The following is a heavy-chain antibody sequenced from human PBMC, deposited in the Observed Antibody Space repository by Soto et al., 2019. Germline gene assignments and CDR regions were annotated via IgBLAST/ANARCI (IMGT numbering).Heavy chain of an antibody. CDR2: MNPNRGNK. CDR3: ARGRPIPYYYYYMDV. V-gene: IGHV1-8*01. Sequence: GAPVKVSCEASGYTFTSYDINWVRQATGKGLEWKGWMNPNRGNKGYAQKFQGRVTMTRNTSISTAYMELSSLRSEDTALYYCARGRPIPYYYYYMDVWRKGTTVTVSS. CDR1: GYTFTSYD. J-gene: IGHJ6*03. D-gene: IGHD2-21*01.